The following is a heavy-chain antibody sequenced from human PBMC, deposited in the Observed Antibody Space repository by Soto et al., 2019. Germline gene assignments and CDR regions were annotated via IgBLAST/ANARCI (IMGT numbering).Heavy chain of an antibody. CDR2: IWYDGSNK. D-gene: IGHD3-16*02. V-gene: IGHV3-33*01. CDR1: GFTFSSYG. J-gene: IGHJ6*02. CDR3: ARAFRGVIASYYYGMDV. Sequence: QVQLVESGGGVVQPGRSLRLSCAASGFTFSSYGMHWVRQAPGKGLEWVAVIWYDGSNKYYADSVKGRFTISRDNSKNTLYLQMNSLRAEDTAVYYCARAFRGVIASYYYGMDVWGQGTTVTVSS.